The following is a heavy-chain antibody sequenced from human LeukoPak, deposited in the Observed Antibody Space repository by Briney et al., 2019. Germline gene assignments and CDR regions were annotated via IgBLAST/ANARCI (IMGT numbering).Heavy chain of an antibody. CDR1: GFIFSAYS. CDR2: ISSNSNYI. CDR3: TRDLSARFPGGFDY. Sequence: GGSLRLSCAASGFIFSAYSMNWVRQAPGKGLEWVSTISSNSNYIYYADSVKGRFAISRDNARDSVSLQMDSLRAEDTAVYFCTRDLSARFPGGFDYWGQGILVTVST. V-gene: IGHV3-21*06. J-gene: IGHJ4*02. D-gene: IGHD3-10*01.